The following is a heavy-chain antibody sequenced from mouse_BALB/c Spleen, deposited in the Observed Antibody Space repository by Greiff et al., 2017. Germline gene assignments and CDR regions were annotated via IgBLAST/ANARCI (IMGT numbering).Heavy chain of an antibody. V-gene: IGHV5-6-3*01. CDR3: ARVHCNYYLGY. J-gene: IGHJ2*01. D-gene: IGHD2-1*01. CDR2: INSNGGST. CDR1: GFTFSSYG. Sequence: EVQVVESGGGLVQPGGSLKLSCAASGFTFSSYGMSWVRQTPDKRLELVATINSNGGSTYYPDSVKGRFTISRDHAKNTLYLQMSSLKSEDTAMYYWARVHCNYYLGYWGQGNTPTGPS.